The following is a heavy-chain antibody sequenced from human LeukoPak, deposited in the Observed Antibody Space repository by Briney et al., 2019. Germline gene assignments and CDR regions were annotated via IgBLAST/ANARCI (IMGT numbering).Heavy chain of an antibody. V-gene: IGHV3-53*01. CDR3: ARGTSSGYFQLYFDY. D-gene: IGHD3-22*01. J-gene: IGHJ4*02. CDR2: IYSGGST. CDR1: GFTVSSIY. Sequence: GGSLRLSCAASGFTVSSIYMTWVRQAPGKGLEWVSVIYSGGSTYYADSVKGRFTISRDNSKNTLYLQMNSLRAEDTAVYYCARGTSSGYFQLYFDYWGQGTLVTVSS.